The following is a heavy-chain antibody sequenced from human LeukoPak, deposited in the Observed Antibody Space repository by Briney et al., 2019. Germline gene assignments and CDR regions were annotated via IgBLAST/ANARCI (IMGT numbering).Heavy chain of an antibody. CDR2: TFHRGGT. D-gene: IGHD2-15*01. J-gene: IGHJ4*02. V-gene: IGHV4-4*02. CDR3: ARNAAHEYFFDS. CDR1: GGSIASSSW. Sequence: SETLPLTCSVSGGSIASSSWWSWVRQPPGKGLEWIGETFHRGGTNFNPSLKSRVSISIDRSKNQLSLKLTSVTAADTAVYFCARNAAHEYFFDSWGQGALVTVSS.